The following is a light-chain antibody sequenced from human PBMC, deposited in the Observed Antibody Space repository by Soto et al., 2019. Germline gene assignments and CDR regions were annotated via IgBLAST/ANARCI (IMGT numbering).Light chain of an antibody. Sequence: QLVLTQSPSASASLGASVKLTCTLSSGHSSYAIAWHQQQPEKGPRYLMKLSSDGSHSKGAGIPDRFSGSSSGAARYLTISSLQSEDEADYYCQTWDTGARVVFGGGTKLTVL. J-gene: IGLJ2*01. CDR3: QTWDTGARVV. V-gene: IGLV4-69*01. CDR1: SGHSSYA. CDR2: LSSDGSH.